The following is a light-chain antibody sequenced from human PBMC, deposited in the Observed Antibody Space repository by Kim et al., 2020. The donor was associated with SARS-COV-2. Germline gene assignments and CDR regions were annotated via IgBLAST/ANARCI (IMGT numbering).Light chain of an antibody. CDR3: QQYGDLPPT. Sequence: EIVLTQSPGTLSLSPWERATLSCRASQSRNNYLVWYQQRPGQAPRLLIDGASNRATGIPDRFSGSGSGTDSTLTISRLEPEDFAVYYCQQYGDLPPTFGQGTKVDIK. CDR1: QSRNNY. J-gene: IGKJ1*01. CDR2: GAS. V-gene: IGKV3-20*01.